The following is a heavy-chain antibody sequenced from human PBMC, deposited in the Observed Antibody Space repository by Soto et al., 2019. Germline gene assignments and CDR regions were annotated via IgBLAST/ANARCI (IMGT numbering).Heavy chain of an antibody. J-gene: IGHJ4*02. CDR1: GFTFSSYA. Sequence: PVGSLRLSCAASGFTFSSYAMSWVRQAPGKGLEWVSAISGSGGSTYYADSVKGRFTISRDNSKNTLYLQMNSLRAEDTAVYYCAKVSSSGWHGDSFDYWGQGTLVTVSS. CDR2: ISGSGGST. CDR3: AKVSSSGWHGDSFDY. V-gene: IGHV3-23*01. D-gene: IGHD6-19*01.